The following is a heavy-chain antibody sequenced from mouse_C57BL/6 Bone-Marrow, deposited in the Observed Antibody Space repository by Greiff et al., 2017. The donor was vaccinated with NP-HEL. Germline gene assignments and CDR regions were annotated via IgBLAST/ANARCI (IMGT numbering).Heavy chain of an antibody. CDR2: IDPETGGT. D-gene: IGHD1-1*01. V-gene: IGHV1-15*01. CDR1: GYTFTDYE. J-gene: IGHJ3*01. Sequence: QVQLQQSGAELVRPGASVTLSCKASGYTFTDYEMHWVKQTPVHGLEWIGAIDPETGGTAYNQKFKGKAILTADKSSSTAYMELRSLTSEDSAVYYCTRVYYYGSSAFAYWGQGTLVTVSA. CDR3: TRVYYYGSSAFAY.